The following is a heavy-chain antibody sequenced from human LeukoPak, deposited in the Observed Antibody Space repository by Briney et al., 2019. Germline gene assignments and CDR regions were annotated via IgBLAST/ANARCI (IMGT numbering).Heavy chain of an antibody. D-gene: IGHD3-16*01. V-gene: IGHV4-61*02. J-gene: IGHJ5*02. CDR3: ARAWGGNWFDP. CDR2: IYTSGST. Sequence: SQTLSLTCTVSGGSISSGSYYWSWIRQPAGKGLEWIGRIYTSGSTNYNPSLKSRVTISVDTSKNQFSLKLSSVTAADTAVYYCARAWGGNWFDPWGQGALVTVSS. CDR1: GGSISSGSYY.